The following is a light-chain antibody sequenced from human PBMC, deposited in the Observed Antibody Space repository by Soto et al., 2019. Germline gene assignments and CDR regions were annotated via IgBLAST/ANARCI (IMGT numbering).Light chain of an antibody. CDR1: SSNIGAGYD. J-gene: IGLJ2*01. CDR2: GNS. CDR3: QSYDSSLTV. V-gene: IGLV1-40*01. Sequence: QSVLTQPPSVSGAPGQRVTISCTGSSSNIGAGYDVHWYQQLPGTAPKLLIYGNSNRPSGVPDRFSGSKSGTSASLAITGLQAEDGADYYCQSYDSSLTVFGGGTKVTVL.